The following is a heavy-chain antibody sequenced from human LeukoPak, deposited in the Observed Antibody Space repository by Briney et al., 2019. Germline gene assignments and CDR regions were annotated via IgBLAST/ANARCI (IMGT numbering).Heavy chain of an antibody. J-gene: IGHJ4*02. CDR3: ASGRATYSSSLPLGY. CDR2: INHSGST. Sequence: SETLSLTCAVYGGSFSGYYWSWIRQPPGKGLEWIGEINHSGSTNYNPSLKSRVTISVDTSKNQFSLKLSSVTAADTAVYYCASGRATYSSSLPLGYWGQGTLVTVSS. V-gene: IGHV4-34*01. CDR1: GGSFSGYY. D-gene: IGHD6-6*01.